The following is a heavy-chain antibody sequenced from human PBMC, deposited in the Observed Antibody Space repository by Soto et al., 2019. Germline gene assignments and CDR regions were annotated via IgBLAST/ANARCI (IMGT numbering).Heavy chain of an antibody. Sequence: GASVKVSCKASGYTFTSYGISWVRQAPGQGLEWMGWISAYNGNTNYAQKLQGRVTMTTDTSTSTAYMELRSLRSDDTAVYYCARASYDYVWGSYRYHYFGYWGQGTLVTVSS. CDR1: GYTFTSYG. D-gene: IGHD3-16*02. CDR2: ISAYNGNT. V-gene: IGHV1-18*01. J-gene: IGHJ4*02. CDR3: ARASYDYVWGSYRYHYFGY.